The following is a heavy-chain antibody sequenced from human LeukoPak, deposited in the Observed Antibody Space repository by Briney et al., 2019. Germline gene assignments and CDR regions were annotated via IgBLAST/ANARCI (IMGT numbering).Heavy chain of an antibody. CDR2: IYYSGST. CDR3: ARLYGSGSSLYFDY. J-gene: IGHJ4*02. V-gene: IGHV4-39*07. Sequence: SETLSLTCTVSGGSIRSSTYYWGWIRQPPGKGLEWIGSIYYSGSTYYNPSLKSRVTISVDTSKNQFSLKLSSVTAADTAVYYCARLYGSGSSLYFDYWGQGTLVTVSS. CDR1: GGSIRSSTYY. D-gene: IGHD3-10*01.